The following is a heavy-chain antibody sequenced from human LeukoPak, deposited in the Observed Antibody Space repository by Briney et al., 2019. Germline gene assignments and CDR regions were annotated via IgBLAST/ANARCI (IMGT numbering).Heavy chain of an antibody. V-gene: IGHV3-11*04. CDR1: GFTFSDYY. CDR2: ISSSGSTI. D-gene: IGHD3-22*01. CDR3: ARDSGYCDNINCHHFDY. Sequence: GGSLRLSCAASGFTFSDYYMSWIRQAPGKGLEWVSYISSSGSTIYYADSVKGRFTISRDNAKNSLYLQMNSLRGEDTAVYYCARDSGYCDNINCHHFDYWGQGTLVTVSS. J-gene: IGHJ4*02.